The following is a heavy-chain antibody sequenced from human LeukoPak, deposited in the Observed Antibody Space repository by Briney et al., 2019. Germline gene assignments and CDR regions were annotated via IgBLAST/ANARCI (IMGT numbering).Heavy chain of an antibody. Sequence: PGGSLRLSCAASGFTFSSYSMNWVRQAPGKGLEWVSYISSSSSTIYYADSVKGRFTISRDSAKNSLYLQMNSLRAEDTAVYYCAREMGNWNYRVFDYWGQGTLVTVSS. CDR3: AREMGNWNYRVFDY. CDR1: GFTFSSYS. D-gene: IGHD1-7*01. V-gene: IGHV3-48*01. CDR2: ISSSSSTI. J-gene: IGHJ4*02.